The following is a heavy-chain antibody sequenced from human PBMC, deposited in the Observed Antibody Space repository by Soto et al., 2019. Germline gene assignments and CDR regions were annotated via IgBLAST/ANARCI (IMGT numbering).Heavy chain of an antibody. CDR2: IFYSGST. D-gene: IGHD3-10*01. CDR3: ARRYGWLYFDY. CDR1: GYYISSSNYF. Sequence: PSETLSLTCPVSGYYISSSNYFWGWIRQPPGKGLEWIGTIFYSGSTYYNPSLKSRVTISVDTSKNQFSLKLTSVTAADTALYYCARRYGWLYFDYWGQGSLVTVSS. V-gene: IGHV4-39*01. J-gene: IGHJ4*02.